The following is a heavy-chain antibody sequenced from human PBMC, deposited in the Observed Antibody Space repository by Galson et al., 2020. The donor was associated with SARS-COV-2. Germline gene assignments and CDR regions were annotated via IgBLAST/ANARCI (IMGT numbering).Heavy chain of an antibody. V-gene: IGHV3-73*01. J-gene: IGHJ4*02. Sequence: GALRLSCAASGFSISGSAIHWVRQASGKGLEWVGRIRSKANSYATAYATSVNGRFTISRDDSKNTAYLQMNSLKSEDTAVYYCSSLANDKGGFVYNWGQGTLVTVSS. CDR3: SSLANDKGGFVYN. CDR2: IRSKANSYAT. CDR1: GFSISGSA. D-gene: IGHD3-16*01.